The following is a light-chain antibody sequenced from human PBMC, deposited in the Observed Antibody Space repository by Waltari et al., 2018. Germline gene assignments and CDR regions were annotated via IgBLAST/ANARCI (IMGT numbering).Light chain of an antibody. J-gene: IGKJ1*01. CDR2: GAS. CDR3: HQYNNWPPWT. Sequence: ETVMTQSPATLAVSPGERATLSCRDRQTVSSNLAWYQQKPGQAPRLLIYGASTRATGIPARFSGSGSGKQFTLTISSLQSEDFAVYYCHQYNNWPPWTFGQGTKVEIK. V-gene: IGKV3-15*01. CDR1: QTVSSN.